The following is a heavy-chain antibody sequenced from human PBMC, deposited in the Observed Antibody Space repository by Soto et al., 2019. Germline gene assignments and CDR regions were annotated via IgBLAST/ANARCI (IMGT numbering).Heavy chain of an antibody. D-gene: IGHD1-26*01. Sequence: QVQLVQSGAEVKKPGASVKVSCKASGYTFTSYDINWVRQATGQGLEWMGWMNPNSGNTGYAQKFQGRVTMTRNTSISTAYMRLSSLRSEDTAVYYCARGSMVATWVLYYYYYGMDVWGQGTTVTVSS. CDR1: GYTFTSYD. J-gene: IGHJ6*02. CDR3: ARGSMVATWVLYYYYYGMDV. V-gene: IGHV1-8*01. CDR2: MNPNSGNT.